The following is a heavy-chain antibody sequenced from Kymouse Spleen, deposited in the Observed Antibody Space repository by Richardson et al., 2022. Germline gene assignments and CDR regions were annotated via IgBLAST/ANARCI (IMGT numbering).Heavy chain of an antibody. CDR1: GFTFDDYG. D-gene: IGHD1-7*01. V-gene: IGHV3-20*d01. CDR3: ARENWNYDYYYYYGMDV. J-gene: IGHJ6*02. CDR2: INWNGGST. Sequence: EVQLVESGGGVVRPGGSLRLSCAASGFTFDDYGMSWVRQAPGKGLEWVSGINWNGGSTGYADSVKGRFTISRDNAKNSLYLQMNSLRAEDTALYYCARENWNYDYYYYYGMDVWGQGTTVTVSS.